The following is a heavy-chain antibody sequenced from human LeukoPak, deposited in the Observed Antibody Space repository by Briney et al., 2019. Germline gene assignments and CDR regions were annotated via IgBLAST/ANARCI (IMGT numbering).Heavy chain of an antibody. V-gene: IGHV3-23*01. J-gene: IGHJ3*02. Sequence: GGSLRLSCAASGFTFSSYAMSWVRQAPGKGLEWVSAISGSGGSTYYADSVKGRFTISRDNSKNTLYLQMNSLRAEDTAVYYCAKEWYDSSGYPYDAFDIWGQGTMVTVSS. CDR1: GFTFSSYA. CDR3: AKEWYDSSGYPYDAFDI. CDR2: ISGSGGST. D-gene: IGHD3-22*01.